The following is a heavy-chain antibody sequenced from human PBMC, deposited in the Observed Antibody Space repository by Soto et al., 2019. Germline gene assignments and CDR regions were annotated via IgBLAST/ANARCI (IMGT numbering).Heavy chain of an antibody. CDR1: GYTFTSYG. Sequence: ASVKVSCKASGYTFTSYGISWVRQAPGQGLEWMGWISAYNGNTNYAQKLQGRVTMTTDTSTSTAYMELRSLRSDDTAVYYCAIIDIVVVPPAKSGSSYYGMDVCGQGTTVTVSS. J-gene: IGHJ6*02. V-gene: IGHV1-18*01. CDR2: ISAYNGNT. D-gene: IGHD2-2*01. CDR3: AIIDIVVVPPAKSGSSYYGMDV.